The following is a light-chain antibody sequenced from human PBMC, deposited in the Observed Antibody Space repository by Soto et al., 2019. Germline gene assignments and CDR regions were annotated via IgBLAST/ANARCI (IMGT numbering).Light chain of an antibody. Sequence: IQLTQSPSSLSSSVGDRVTITCRASQGISSYLAWYQQKPGKAPKLLIYAASTLQSGVPSRFSGSGSGTDFTLTISSLQPEDFAAYYCQQLEFGGGTKVDIK. V-gene: IGKV1-9*01. J-gene: IGKJ4*02. CDR3: QQLE. CDR2: AAS. CDR1: QGISSY.